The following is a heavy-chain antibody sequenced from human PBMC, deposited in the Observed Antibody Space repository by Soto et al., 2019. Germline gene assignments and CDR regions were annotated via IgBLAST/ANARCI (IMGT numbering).Heavy chain of an antibody. CDR3: ATVILGY. CDR1: GFTFSSIW. D-gene: IGHD2-21*01. V-gene: IGHV3-74*01. Sequence: GGSLRLSCAASGFTFSSIWMHWVRQAPGQGLAWVARISGDGSTTNYADSVKGRFIISRDNAKNTVYLQMNSLRVEDTAVYYCATVILGYWGQGILVTVSS. CDR2: ISGDGSTT. J-gene: IGHJ4*02.